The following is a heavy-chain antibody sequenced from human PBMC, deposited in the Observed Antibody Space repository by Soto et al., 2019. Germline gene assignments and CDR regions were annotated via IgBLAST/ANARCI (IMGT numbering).Heavy chain of an antibody. CDR3: ARHSDSRGYYVFDQ. V-gene: IGHV4-39*01. D-gene: IGHD3-22*01. CDR2: MYYSGST. J-gene: IGHJ4*02. CDR1: SGSINSGGYY. Sequence: PSETLSLTCTVSSGSINSGGYYWGWIRQPPGKGLEWIGTMYYSGSTYYNSSLKSRVTISVDTSKNQSSLKLSSVTAADTAVYYCARHSDSRGYYVFDQWGQGTLVTVSS.